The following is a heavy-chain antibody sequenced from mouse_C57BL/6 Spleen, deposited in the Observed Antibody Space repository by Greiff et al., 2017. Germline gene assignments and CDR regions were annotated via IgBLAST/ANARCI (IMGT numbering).Heavy chain of an antibody. CDR3: ARAVFSSVISAEGFAY. J-gene: IGHJ3*01. Sequence: VQLQQPGAELVKPGASVKLSCKASGYTFTSYWMHWVKQRPGQGLEWIGMIHPNSGSTNYNEKFKSKATLTVDKSSSTAYMQLSSLTSEDSAVYYGARAVFSSVISAEGFAYWGQGTLVTVSA. CDR2: IHPNSGST. D-gene: IGHD1-1*01. V-gene: IGHV1-64*01. CDR1: GYTFTSYW.